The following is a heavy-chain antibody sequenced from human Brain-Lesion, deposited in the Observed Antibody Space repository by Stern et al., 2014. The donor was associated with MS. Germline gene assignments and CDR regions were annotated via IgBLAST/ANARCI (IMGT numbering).Heavy chain of an antibody. CDR1: GGSISSSSYY. D-gene: IGHD3-10*01. CDR2: ISYGGTT. CDR3: AIQETYNGSGRRPSFFDY. J-gene: IGHJ4*02. V-gene: IGHV4-39*01. Sequence: VQLVESGPGLVKPSETLSLTCTVSGGSISSSSYYWAWIRQPPGKGLEWIGSISYGGTTFYNPSLKSRMTISVDTSKNQLSLNLTSVTAADTAVFYCAIQETYNGSGRRPSFFDYWGQGTLVTVSS.